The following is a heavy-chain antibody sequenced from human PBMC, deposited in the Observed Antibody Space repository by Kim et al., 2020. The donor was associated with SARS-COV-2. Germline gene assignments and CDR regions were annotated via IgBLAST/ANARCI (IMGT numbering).Heavy chain of an antibody. CDR3: AKDVVSSSFRAFHI. J-gene: IGHJ3*02. D-gene: IGHD6-6*01. Sequence: YADSVKGRFTISRHNAENSLYLQMNSLRAEDTAFYYCAKDVVSSSFRAFHIWGQGTMVTVSS. V-gene: IGHV3-9*01.